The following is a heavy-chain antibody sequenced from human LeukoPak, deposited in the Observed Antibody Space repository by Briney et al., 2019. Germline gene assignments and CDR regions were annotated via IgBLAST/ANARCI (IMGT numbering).Heavy chain of an antibody. V-gene: IGHV3-74*01. J-gene: IGHJ4*02. CDR3: ARTPEYYYDSSGYYGR. CDR1: GFTFSNYW. Sequence: GGSLRLSCAASGFTFSNYWMHWVRQAPGKGLVWVSRINSDGSSTSYADSVKGRFTISRDNAKNTLYLQMNSLRAEDTAVYYCARTPEYYYDSSGYYGRWGQGTLVTVSS. D-gene: IGHD3-22*01. CDR2: INSDGSST.